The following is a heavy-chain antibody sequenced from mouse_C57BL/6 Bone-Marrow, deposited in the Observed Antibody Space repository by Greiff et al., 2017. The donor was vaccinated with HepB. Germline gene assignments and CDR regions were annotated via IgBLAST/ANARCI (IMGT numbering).Heavy chain of an antibody. V-gene: IGHV1-15*01. CDR2: IDPETGGT. J-gene: IGHJ4*01. CDR3: TREATYYSNYDAMDY. Sequence: VQLQQSGAELVRPGASVTLSCKASGYTFTDYEMHWVKQTPVHGLEWIGAIDPETGGTAYNQKFKGKAILTADKPSSTAYMELRSLTSEDSAVYYCTREATYYSNYDAMDYWGQGTSVTVSS. CDR1: GYTFTDYE. D-gene: IGHD2-5*01.